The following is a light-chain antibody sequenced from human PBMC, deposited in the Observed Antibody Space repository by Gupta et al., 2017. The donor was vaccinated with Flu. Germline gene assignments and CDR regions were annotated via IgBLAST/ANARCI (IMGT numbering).Light chain of an antibody. J-gene: IGLJ3*02. V-gene: IGLV2-8*01. Sequence: QSALTQPPSASGSPGQSVTISCTGTSSDIGGYNFVSWYQQHPGKAPKFMIYEVSQRPSGVPDRCAASKSGTTASLTVSGLQAEDEADYYCTSYAGSNNGVFGGGTKLTVL. CDR2: EVS. CDR3: TSYAGSNNGV. CDR1: SSDIGGYNF.